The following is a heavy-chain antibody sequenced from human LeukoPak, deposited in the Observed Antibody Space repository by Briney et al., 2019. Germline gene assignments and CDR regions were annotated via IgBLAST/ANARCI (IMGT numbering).Heavy chain of an antibody. CDR1: GGSFSGYY. Sequence: SETLSLTCAVYGGSFSGYYWSWIRQPPGKGMEWIGEINHSGSTNYNPSLKSRVTISVDTSKNQFSLKLSSVTAADTAVYYCARAAYYYGSGSYYKRPGENLDPWGQGTLVTVSS. CDR3: ARAAYYYGSGSYYKRPGENLDP. CDR2: INHSGST. J-gene: IGHJ5*02. D-gene: IGHD3-10*01. V-gene: IGHV4-34*01.